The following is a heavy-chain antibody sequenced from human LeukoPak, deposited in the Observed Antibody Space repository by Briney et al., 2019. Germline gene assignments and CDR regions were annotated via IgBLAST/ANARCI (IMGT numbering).Heavy chain of an antibody. CDR1: GYTFTSYG. CDR2: INPSGGST. CDR3: ARDVHHPGYFDY. Sequence: PGASVKVSCKASGYTFTSYGISWVRQAPGQGLEWMGIINPSGGSTSYAQKFQGRVTMTRDMSTSTVYMELSSLRSEDTAVYYCARDVHHPGYFDYWGQGTLVTVSS. V-gene: IGHV1-46*01. J-gene: IGHJ4*02.